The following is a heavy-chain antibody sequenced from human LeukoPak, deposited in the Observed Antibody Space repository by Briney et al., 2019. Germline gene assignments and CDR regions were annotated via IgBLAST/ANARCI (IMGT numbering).Heavy chain of an antibody. Sequence: SETLSLTCTVSGGSISNYYWTWIRQFPGKGLEWIGYIYYSGSTYYNPSLKRRVTISVDTSKNQFSLRLSSVTPADTAVYYCAREGSGWYNWFDPWGQGTLVTVSS. V-gene: IGHV4-59*01. D-gene: IGHD6-19*01. J-gene: IGHJ5*02. CDR2: IYYSGST. CDR3: AREGSGWYNWFDP. CDR1: GGSISNYY.